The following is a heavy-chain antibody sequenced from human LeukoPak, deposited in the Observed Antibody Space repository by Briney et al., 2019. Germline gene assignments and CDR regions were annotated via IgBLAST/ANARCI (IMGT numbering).Heavy chain of an antibody. D-gene: IGHD6-19*01. CDR1: GRSISRISYY. V-gene: IGHV4-39*07. Sequence: SETLSLTCTVSGRSISRISYYWGWIRQPRGKGLEWTGSIYYSGSTYYNPSLKSPVTISEDTSKNQFSLKQSAVTAADTAVYYCARQGYSSGPFDYWGEGTLVSVSS. CDR2: IYYSGST. CDR3: ARQGYSSGPFDY. J-gene: IGHJ4*02.